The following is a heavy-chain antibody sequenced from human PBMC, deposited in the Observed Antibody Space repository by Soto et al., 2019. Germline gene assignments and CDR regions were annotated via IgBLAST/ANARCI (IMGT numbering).Heavy chain of an antibody. CDR1: GGSFSGYC. V-gene: IGHV4-34*01. J-gene: IGHJ4*02. D-gene: IGHD3-9*01. CDR2: INHSGST. CDR3: ARAPDTYYDILTGYYNLDY. Sequence: SETLSLTCAVYGGSFSGYCWSWIRQPPGKGLEWIGEINHSGSTNYNPSLKSRVTISVDTSKNQFSLKLSSVTAADTAVYYCARAPDTYYDILTGYYNLDYWGQGTLVTVS.